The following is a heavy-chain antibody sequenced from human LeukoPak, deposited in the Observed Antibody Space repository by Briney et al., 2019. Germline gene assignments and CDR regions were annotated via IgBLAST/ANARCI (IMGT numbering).Heavy chain of an antibody. D-gene: IGHD6-13*01. V-gene: IGHV4-39*07. Sequence: SETLSLTCTVSGDSISGSSYYWGWLRQPPGKGLEWIVSIYYTGSADYNPSLKSRVTISVDRSKNQFSLKLSSVTAADTAVYYCARCIAAAGTDYWGQGTLVTVSS. CDR2: IYYTGSA. CDR1: GDSISGSSYY. J-gene: IGHJ4*02. CDR3: ARCIAAAGTDY.